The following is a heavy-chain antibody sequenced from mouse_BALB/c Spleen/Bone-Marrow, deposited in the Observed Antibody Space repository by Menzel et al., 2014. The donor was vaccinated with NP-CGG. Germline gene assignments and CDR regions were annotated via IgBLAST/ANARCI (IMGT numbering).Heavy chain of an antibody. Sequence: EVQLVQSGGGLVQPGGSRKLSCAASGFTFRSFGMHWVRQAPEKGLEWVAYIGSCSSTIYYEYTVKGRFANSRDNPKNTLCLQMTRLRSEDTAMYYCARGGNYAWFAYWGQGTLVTVSA. CDR2: IGSCSSTI. J-gene: IGHJ3*01. CDR3: ARGGNYAWFAY. V-gene: IGHV5-17*02. CDR1: GFTFRSFG. D-gene: IGHD2-1*01.